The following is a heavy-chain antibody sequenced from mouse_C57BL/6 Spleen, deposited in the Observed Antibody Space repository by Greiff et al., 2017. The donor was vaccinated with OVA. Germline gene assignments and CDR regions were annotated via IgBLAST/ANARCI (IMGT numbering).Heavy chain of an antibody. CDR3: ARGPTGY. Sequence: QVQLQQSGPELVKPGASVKISCKASGYAFSSSWMNWVKQRPGKGLEWIGRIYPGDGDTNYNGKFKGKATLTADKSSSTAYMQLSSLTSEDSAVYFCARGPTGYWGQGTTLTVSS. V-gene: IGHV1-82*01. CDR2: IYPGDGDT. J-gene: IGHJ2*01. CDR1: GYAFSSSW.